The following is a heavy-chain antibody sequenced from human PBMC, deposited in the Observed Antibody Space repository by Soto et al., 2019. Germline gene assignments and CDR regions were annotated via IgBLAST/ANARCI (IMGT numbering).Heavy chain of an antibody. V-gene: IGHV1-69*01. D-gene: IGHD3-10*01. J-gene: IGHJ4*02. Sequence: QVQLVQSGAEVKKPGSSVKVSCKASGDNFSTYPISWVLQAHGQGLELMGGIIPIYVTANYAQKFRGRVTITADERTRTSYMELTNRRSEDTAVYYCARDRGARGDFWGQGTLVTGSS. CDR3: ARDRGARGDF. CDR1: GDNFSTYP. CDR2: IIPIYVTA.